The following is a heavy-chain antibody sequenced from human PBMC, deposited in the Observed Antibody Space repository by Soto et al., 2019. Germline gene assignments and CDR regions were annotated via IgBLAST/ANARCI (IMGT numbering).Heavy chain of an antibody. D-gene: IGHD3-10*01. CDR3: ARVPGFGTGYYYGMDV. CDR2: IYYSGST. J-gene: IGHJ6*02. Sequence: SETLSLTCTVSGGSISSYYWSWIRQPPGKGLEWIGYIYYSGSTNYNPSLKSRVTISVDTSKNQFSLKLSSVTAADTAVYYCARVPGFGTGYYYGMDVWGQGTTVTVS. V-gene: IGHV4-59*01. CDR1: GGSISSYY.